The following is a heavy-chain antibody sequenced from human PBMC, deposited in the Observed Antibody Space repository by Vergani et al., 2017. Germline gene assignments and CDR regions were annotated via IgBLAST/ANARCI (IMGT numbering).Heavy chain of an antibody. D-gene: IGHD3-10*01. J-gene: IGHJ6*03. CDR2: IYSGGST. Sequence: EVQLLESGGGLVQPGGSLRLSCAASGFTFSSYAMSWVRQAPGKGLEWVSAIYSGGSTYYADSVKGRFTISRDNSKNTLYLQMNSLRAEDTAVYYCARGGSYYGSGSLWNYYYMDVWGKGTTVTVSS. CDR1: GFTFSSYA. CDR3: ARGGSYYGSGSLWNYYYMDV. V-gene: IGHV3-23*05.